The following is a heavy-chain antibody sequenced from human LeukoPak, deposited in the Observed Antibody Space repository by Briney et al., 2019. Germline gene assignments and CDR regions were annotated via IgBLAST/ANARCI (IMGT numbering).Heavy chain of an antibody. V-gene: IGHV5-51*01. CDR3: ARGAAGTTPDYYYFGLDV. CDR2: IYPGDSDT. Sequence: GESLKISCKGSGYRSTDYWIGWVSQMPGKGLEWMGIIYPGDSDTRYSPSFQGQVTISADKSINTAHLQWSSLKASDTAMYYCARGAAGTTPDYYYFGLDVWGQGTTVRVSS. D-gene: IGHD1-7*01. CDR1: GYRSTDYW. J-gene: IGHJ6*02.